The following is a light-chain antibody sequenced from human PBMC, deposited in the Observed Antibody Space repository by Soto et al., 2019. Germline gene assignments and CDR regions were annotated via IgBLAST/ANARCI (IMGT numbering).Light chain of an antibody. Sequence: SYELTQPLSVSVALGQTARITCGGNNIGSKNVHWYQQKPGQAPVLVMYRDSNRPSGIPERFSGSNSGDTATLTIRRAQAGDEPDYYCQVWDSSSYVFGTGTKLTVL. CDR3: QVWDSSSYV. CDR2: RDS. CDR1: NIGSKN. V-gene: IGLV3-9*01. J-gene: IGLJ1*01.